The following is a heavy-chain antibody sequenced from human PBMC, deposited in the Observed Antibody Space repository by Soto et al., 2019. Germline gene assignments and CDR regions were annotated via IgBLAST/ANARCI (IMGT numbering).Heavy chain of an antibody. CDR1: GGSGTSGGYY. V-gene: IGHV4-31*03. CDR3: ARDLVRGVGAS. Sequence: QVQLQESGPVLVKPSQTLSLTCSVSGGSGTSGGYYWSLIRQHPGKGLEWIGYIYSSGSTYYNPSLKSRLSISGDTSKHQCSLRLNSVTAADTAMYYCARDLVRGVGASWDQGTKVTVSS. D-gene: IGHD3-10*01. CDR2: IYSSGST. J-gene: IGHJ5*02.